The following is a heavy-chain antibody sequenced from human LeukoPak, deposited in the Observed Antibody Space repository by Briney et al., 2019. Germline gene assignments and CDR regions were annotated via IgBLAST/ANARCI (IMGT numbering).Heavy chain of an antibody. CDR3: ARGVDL. CDR2: INYSGSP. CDR1: TGSLSGYY. J-gene: IGHJ2*01. V-gene: IGHV4-34*01. Sequence: PSETLSLTCGVSTGSLSGYYWRWIRQPPGGGLERIGEINYSGSPNYNPSLKSRVTISGDTSKKQFSLNLTSVTAADTGVYYCARGVDLWGRGTPVTVSS.